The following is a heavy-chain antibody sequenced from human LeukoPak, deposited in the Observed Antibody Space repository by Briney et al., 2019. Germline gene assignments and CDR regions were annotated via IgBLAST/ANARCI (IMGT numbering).Heavy chain of an antibody. CDR1: GFTFNNYA. V-gene: IGHV3-23*01. Sequence: GGSLRLSCAASGFTFNNYALAWVRQTPEKGLECVSAISGDGVSPYYVDSVKGRFTISRDNSKNTLYLQMNSLRAEDTAVYYCAKVLGGYCSSTSCYPCDYWGQGTLVTVSS. J-gene: IGHJ4*02. D-gene: IGHD2-2*01. CDR2: ISGDGVSP. CDR3: AKVLGGYCSSTSCYPCDY.